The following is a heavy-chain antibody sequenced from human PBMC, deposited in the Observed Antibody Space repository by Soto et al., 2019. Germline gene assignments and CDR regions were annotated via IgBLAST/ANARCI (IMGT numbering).Heavy chain of an antibody. V-gene: IGHV6-1*01. CDR1: GDSVSSNSAA. CDR3: ARDRGVVVTATHFDY. J-gene: IGHJ4*02. CDR2: TYYRPKWYN. Sequence: PSPTLSLTCAISGDSVSSNSAAWNWIRQSPSRGLEWLGRTYYRPKWYNDYAVSVKSRITINPDTSKNQFSLQLNSVTPEDTAVYYCARDRGVVVTATHFDYCGQRPLVTVSS. D-gene: IGHD2-21*02.